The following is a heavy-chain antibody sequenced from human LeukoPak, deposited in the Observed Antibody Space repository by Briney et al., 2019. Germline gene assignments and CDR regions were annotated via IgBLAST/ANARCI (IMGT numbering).Heavy chain of an antibody. Sequence: GGSLRLSCAASGFTFSSYSMNWVRQAPGKGLGWVSSISSSSSYIYYADSVKGRFTISRDNAKNSLYLQMNSLRADDTAVYYCARAEKGRWATVVTIDGAFDIWGQGTMVTVSS. CDR3: ARAEKGRWATVVTIDGAFDI. J-gene: IGHJ3*02. V-gene: IGHV3-21*01. CDR1: GFTFSSYS. D-gene: IGHD4-23*01. CDR2: ISSSSSYI.